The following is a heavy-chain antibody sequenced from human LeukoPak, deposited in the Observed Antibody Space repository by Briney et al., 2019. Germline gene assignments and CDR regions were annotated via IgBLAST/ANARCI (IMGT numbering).Heavy chain of an antibody. V-gene: IGHV3-21*01. CDR3: ARDLSSSGTYYFNY. Sequence: GGSLRLSCAASGFTFSSYSMNWVRQAPGKGLEWVSSISSSSSYIYYADSVKGRFTISRDNAKNSLYLQMNSLRAEDTAVYYCARDLSSSGTYYFNYWGQGTLVTVSS. D-gene: IGHD6-13*01. J-gene: IGHJ4*02. CDR2: ISSSSSYI. CDR1: GFTFSSYS.